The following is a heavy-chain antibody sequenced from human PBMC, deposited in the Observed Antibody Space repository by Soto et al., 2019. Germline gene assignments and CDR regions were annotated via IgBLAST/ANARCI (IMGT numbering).Heavy chain of an antibody. CDR3: ARGDRGGAGSPARYYYSGLDV. CDR2: VSAGGDMT. V-gene: IGHV3-23*01. D-gene: IGHD2-21*01. Sequence: DVQLLESGGHLVQPGGSLRLSCAASGFTFSSYAMSWVRQAPGKGLEWVSSVSAGGDMTYYSDSVNGRFTISRDNSNNPLFLQMNSLRIEDTALYYCARGDRGGAGSPARYYYSGLDVWGQGTPVTVS. J-gene: IGHJ6*02. CDR1: GFTFSSYA.